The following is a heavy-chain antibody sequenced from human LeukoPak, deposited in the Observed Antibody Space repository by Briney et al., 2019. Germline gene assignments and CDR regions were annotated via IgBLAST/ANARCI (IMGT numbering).Heavy chain of an antibody. CDR3: ARAVAVAVMDY. CDR2: IKQDGSEK. D-gene: IGHD6-19*01. V-gene: IGHV3-7*02. J-gene: IGHJ4*02. Sequence: GGSLRLSCAASGFTFSSYWMSWVRQAPGKGLEWVANIKQDGSEKYYVDSVKGRFTISRDNAKNSPYLQMNSLRAEDTAVYYCARAVAVAVMDYWGQGTLVTVSS. CDR1: GFTFSSYW.